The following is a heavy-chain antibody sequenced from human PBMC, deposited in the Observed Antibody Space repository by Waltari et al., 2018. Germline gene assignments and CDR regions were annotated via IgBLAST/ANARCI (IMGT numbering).Heavy chain of an antibody. D-gene: IGHD3-3*01. CDR1: GFTFSSYS. CDR3: ARDSALRFLDYYYGMDV. V-gene: IGHV3-21*01. Sequence: EVQLVESGVGLVKPGGSLRLSCAASGFTFSSYSMNWVRQAPGKGLEWVSSISSSSSYIYYEDSVKGRLTISRDNAKNSLYLQMNSLRAEDTAVYYCARDSALRFLDYYYGMDVWGQGTTVTVSS. CDR2: ISSSSSYI. J-gene: IGHJ6*02.